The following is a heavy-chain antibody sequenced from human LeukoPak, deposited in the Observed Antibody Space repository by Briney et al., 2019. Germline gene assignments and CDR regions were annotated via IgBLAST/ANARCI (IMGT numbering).Heavy chain of an antibody. CDR3: AKNGYYDSSGPSPPLGY. Sequence: GGPLRLSCAASGFTFSTSALNWVRQAPGKGLEWVSSTSGNSNNKYYADSVKARFTTSRDNSQNTLYLQMNSLRAEDTAVYYCAKNGYYDSSGPSPPLGYWGQGTLVTVSS. V-gene: IGHV3-23*01. CDR2: TSGNSNNK. CDR1: GFTFSTSA. J-gene: IGHJ4*02. D-gene: IGHD3-22*01.